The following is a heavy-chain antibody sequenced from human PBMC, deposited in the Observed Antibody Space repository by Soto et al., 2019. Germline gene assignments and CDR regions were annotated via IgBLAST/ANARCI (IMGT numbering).Heavy chain of an antibody. CDR3: ARDAYYYDSHGQQGHAFEI. CDR1: VDSVSGYY. J-gene: IGHJ3*02. D-gene: IGHD3-22*01. V-gene: IGHV4-59*02. CDR2: IHHSGSS. Sequence: SETLSLTCTFSVDSVSGYYWSCTRQPPGKGLEWIGYIHHSGSSNYNPSLTSRVIISVDTSKNQFSLKLSSVTAADTAVYYCARDAYYYDSHGQQGHAFEIWGQGTMVIVS.